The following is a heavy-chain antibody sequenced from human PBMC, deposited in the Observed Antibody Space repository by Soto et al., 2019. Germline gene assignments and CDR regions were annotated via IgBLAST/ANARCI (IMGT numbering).Heavy chain of an antibody. CDR3: ARDRHIVVVRWFGP. D-gene: IGHD2-21*01. J-gene: IGHJ5*02. CDR1: GYAFTSCG. V-gene: IGHV1-18*01. Sequence: ASAEVCWKASGYAFTSCGISCVRQATGQGLEWMGWISAYNGNTNYAQKLQGRVTMTTDTSTSTAYMELRSLRSDDTAVYYCARDRHIVVVRWFGPRGQRPLGTLSS. CDR2: ISAYNGNT.